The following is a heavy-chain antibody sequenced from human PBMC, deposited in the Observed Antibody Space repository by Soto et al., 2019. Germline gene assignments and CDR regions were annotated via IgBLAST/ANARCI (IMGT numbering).Heavy chain of an antibody. D-gene: IGHD3-22*01. V-gene: IGHV1-18*01. CDR2: NSAYNGNT. CDR3: ARDHRGWTDEFDI. CDR1: GYTFTSFG. J-gene: IGHJ3*02. Sequence: QVQLGQSGAEVKKPGASVQVSCKASGYTFTSFGISWVRQAPGQGLEWKGGNSAYNGNTNYAETLQGRVTMTTDTSTSTAYMELSSVVSDDTAGYYCARDHRGWTDEFDIWGQGTMVTVSS.